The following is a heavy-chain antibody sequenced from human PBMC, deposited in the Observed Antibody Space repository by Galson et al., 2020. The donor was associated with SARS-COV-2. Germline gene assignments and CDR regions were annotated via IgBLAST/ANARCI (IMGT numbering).Heavy chain of an antibody. V-gene: IGHV2-5*02. CDR3: ARYRLTYFDY. CDR1: GFSLSTTTVA. D-gene: IGHD5-12*01. Sequence: KMSGPTLVKPTQALTLTCTVSGFSLSTTTVAVGWIRQPPGKALEWLVLIYWDDDKRYSPSLKDRLTITKDTSKNQVVLTMTSVDPVDTATYYCARYRLTYFDYWGQGTLVSVSS. J-gene: IGHJ4*02. CDR2: IYWDDDK.